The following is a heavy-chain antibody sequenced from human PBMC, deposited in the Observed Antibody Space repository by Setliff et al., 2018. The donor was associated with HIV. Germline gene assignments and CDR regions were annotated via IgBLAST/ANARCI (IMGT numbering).Heavy chain of an antibody. J-gene: IGHJ6*03. CDR3: ARCGAGEWHLYMDV. CDR2: IIPILGIA. V-gene: IGHV1-69*10. D-gene: IGHD3-16*01. Sequence: SVKVSCKASGGAFSSYALSWVRQAPGQGLEWMGGIIPILGIANYAQKFQGRVTITADKSTSTVYMELSSLRSEDTAVYYCARCGAGEWHLYMDVWGKGTAVTV. CDR1: GGAFSSYA.